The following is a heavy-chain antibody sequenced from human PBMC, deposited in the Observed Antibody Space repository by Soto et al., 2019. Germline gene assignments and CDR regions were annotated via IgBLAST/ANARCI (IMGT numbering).Heavy chain of an antibody. D-gene: IGHD2-2*01. CDR1: GFTFSSYA. CDR2: IGESGTPT. J-gene: IGHJ6*02. V-gene: IGHV3-23*01. CDR3: ARYIPGVRYYGMDV. Sequence: XXSLRLAFAASGFTFSSYAMKWVLQAPGKGLEWVSLIGESGTPTYYADSVKGRFTISRDNSGNTLFLEMYSLSAEDTAVYYCARYIPGVRYYGMDVWGQGTTVTVSS.